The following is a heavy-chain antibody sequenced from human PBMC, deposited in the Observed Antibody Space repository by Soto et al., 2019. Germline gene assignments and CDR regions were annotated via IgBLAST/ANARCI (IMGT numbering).Heavy chain of an antibody. D-gene: IGHD3-22*01. CDR2: IRSKAYGGTT. Sequence: PGGSLRLSCTASGFTFGDYAMSWFRQAPGKGLEWVGFIRSKAYGGTTEYAASVKGRFTISRDDSKSIAYLQMNSLKTEDTAVYYCTRCLERNSYYYDSSGYSSQDDAFDICGQRTMVTVSS. V-gene: IGHV3-49*03. CDR3: TRCLERNSYYYDSSGYSSQDDAFDI. CDR1: GFTFGDYA. J-gene: IGHJ3*02.